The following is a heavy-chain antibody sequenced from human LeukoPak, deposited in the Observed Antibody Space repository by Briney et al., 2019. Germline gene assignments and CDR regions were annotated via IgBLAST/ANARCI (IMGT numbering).Heavy chain of an antibody. D-gene: IGHD3-10*01. J-gene: IGHJ4*02. Sequence: GASVKVSCKASGYTFTSYYMHWVRQAPGQGLEWMGIINPSGGSTSYAQKFQGRVTMTRDTSTSTVYMELSSLRSEDTAVYYCARDPNRLLWFGELLYGPYDYWGQGTLVTVSS. CDR2: INPSGGST. V-gene: IGHV1-46*01. CDR3: ARDPNRLLWFGELLYGPYDY. CDR1: GYTFTSYY.